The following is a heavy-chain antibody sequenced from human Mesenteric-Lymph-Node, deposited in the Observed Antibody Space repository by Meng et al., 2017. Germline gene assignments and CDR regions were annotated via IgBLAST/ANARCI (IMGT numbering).Heavy chain of an antibody. V-gene: IGHV3-33*01. J-gene: IGHJ4*02. CDR1: GFTFSNYG. D-gene: IGHD2-15*01. CDR3: ARVSLGVVAAAYFDY. CDR2: IWYDGSNK. Sequence: GGSLRLSCAASGFTFSNYGMHWVRQAPGKGLEWMAVIWYDGSNKYYADSVKGRFTISRDNSKNTLYLQMNSLRAEDTAVYYCARVSLGVVAAAYFDYWGQGTLVTVSS.